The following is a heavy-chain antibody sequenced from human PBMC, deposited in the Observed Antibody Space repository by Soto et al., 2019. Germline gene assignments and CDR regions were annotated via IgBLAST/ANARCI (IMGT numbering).Heavy chain of an antibody. J-gene: IGHJ5*02. CDR3: ARDQLEGKWFDP. CDR1: GGSISSGGYS. D-gene: IGHD1-1*01. V-gene: IGHV4-30-2*01. CDR2: IYHSGST. Sequence: QLQLQESGSGLVRPSQTLSLTCAVSGGSISSGGYSWNWIRQPPGKGLEWIGYIYHSGSTLYTPSLKSRVTISVDKSKNQFPLKLSSVTAAYTAVYYCARDQLEGKWFDPWGQGTLVTVSS.